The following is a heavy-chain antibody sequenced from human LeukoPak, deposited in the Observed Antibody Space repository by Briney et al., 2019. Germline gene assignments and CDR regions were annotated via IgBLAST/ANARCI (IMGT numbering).Heavy chain of an antibody. CDR3: ARLPRDEYSYGFNDY. Sequence: PGGSLRLSCAASGFTFSSYEMNWVRQAPGKGLECVSYISSSGSTILYADSVKGRFTISRGNAKNSLYLQMSSLRAEDTAVYYCARLPRDEYSYGFNDYWGQGTRVTVSS. V-gene: IGHV3-48*03. D-gene: IGHD5-18*01. CDR1: GFTFSSYE. CDR2: ISSSGSTI. J-gene: IGHJ4*02.